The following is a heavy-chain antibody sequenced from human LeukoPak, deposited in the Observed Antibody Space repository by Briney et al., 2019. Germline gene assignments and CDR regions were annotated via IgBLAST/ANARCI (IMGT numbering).Heavy chain of an antibody. Sequence: GRSLRLSCAASGFTFSSYGMHWVRQAPGKGLEWVAVISYDGSNKYYADSVKGRFTISRDNSKNTLYLQMNSLRAEDTAVYYCAKVTGSFSVVTPYYFDYWGQGTLVTVSS. D-gene: IGHD4-23*01. V-gene: IGHV3-30*18. CDR3: AKVTGSFSVVTPYYFDY. CDR2: ISYDGSNK. J-gene: IGHJ4*02. CDR1: GFTFSSYG.